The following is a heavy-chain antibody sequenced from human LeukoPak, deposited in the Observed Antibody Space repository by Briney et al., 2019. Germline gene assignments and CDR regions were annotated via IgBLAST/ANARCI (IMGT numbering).Heavy chain of an antibody. J-gene: IGHJ4*02. CDR2: ISSSSDII. CDR1: GFAFSSYS. V-gene: IGHV3-48*04. CDR3: ARVGDMITFGGVIVEGYFDY. Sequence: GGSLRLSCAASGFAFSSYSMNWVRQAPGKGLEWVSYISSSSDIIYYADSVKGRFTISRDNAKNSLYLQMNSLRAEDTAVYYCARVGDMITFGGVIVEGYFDYWGQGTLVTVSS. D-gene: IGHD3-16*02.